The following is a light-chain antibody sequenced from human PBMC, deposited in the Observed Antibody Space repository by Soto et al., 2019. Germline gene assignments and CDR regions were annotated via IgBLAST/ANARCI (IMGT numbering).Light chain of an antibody. CDR3: HQRSNWPLT. V-gene: IGKV3-11*01. Sequence: EIVLTQSPATLSLSPGERATLSCRASQSVRSYLAWYQQKLVQSPRLLIYDASNRATGIPDRFSGSGSGTDFTLTISSLEPEDFAVYYCHQRSNWPLTFGGGTKVDIK. CDR1: QSVRSY. CDR2: DAS. J-gene: IGKJ4*01.